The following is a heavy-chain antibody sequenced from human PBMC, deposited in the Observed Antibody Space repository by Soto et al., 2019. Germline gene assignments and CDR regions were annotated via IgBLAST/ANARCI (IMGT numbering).Heavy chain of an antibody. CDR2: IKQDGSEK. Sequence: EVQLVESGGGLVQPGGSLRLSCAASGFTFSSYWMSWVRQAPGKGLEWVANIKQDGSEKYYVESVKGRFTISRDNDKNSLYLQMNSLRAEDTAVYYCAREGGIMITFGGVIVLAGIDYWGQGTLVTVSS. CDR3: AREGGIMITFGGVIVLAGIDY. V-gene: IGHV3-7*01. J-gene: IGHJ4*02. D-gene: IGHD3-16*02. CDR1: GFTFSSYW.